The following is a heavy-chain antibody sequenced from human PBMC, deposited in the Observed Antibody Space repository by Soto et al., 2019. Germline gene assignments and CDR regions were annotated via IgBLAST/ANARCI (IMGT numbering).Heavy chain of an antibody. Sequence: QLQLQESGPGLVKPSETLSLTCTVSGGSISGSSYYWDWIRQPPGKGLEWIGSIYYSGRTYYNPSLKSRVTMSVDTSKNQFSLKLSSVTAADTAVYYCAVPRDCGVGTCSIDDWGQGTLVTVSS. CDR2: IYYSGRT. CDR1: GGSISGSSYY. CDR3: AVPRDCGVGTCSIDD. D-gene: IGHD2-15*01. J-gene: IGHJ4*02. V-gene: IGHV4-39*01.